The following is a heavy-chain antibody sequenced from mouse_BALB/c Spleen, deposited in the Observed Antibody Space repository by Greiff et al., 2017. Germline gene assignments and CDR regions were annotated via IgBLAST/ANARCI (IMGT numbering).Heavy chain of an antibody. D-gene: IGHD2-4*01. CDR3: ARYDYDGAY. CDR2: ISYDGSN. CDR1: GYSITSGYY. J-gene: IGHJ3*01. V-gene: IGHV3-6*02. Sequence: EVKLMESGPGLVKPSQSLSLTCSVTGYSITSGYYWNWIRQFPGNKLEWMGYISYDGSNNYNPSLKNRISITRDTSKNQFFLKLNSVTTEDTATYYCARYDYDGAYWGQGTLVTVSA.